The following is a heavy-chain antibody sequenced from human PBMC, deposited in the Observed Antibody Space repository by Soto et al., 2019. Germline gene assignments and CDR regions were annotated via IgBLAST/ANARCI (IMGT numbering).Heavy chain of an antibody. Sequence: QEQLVQSGAEVKKSGASVKVSCKTSGYTFSDYFIQWLRQAPGQGLECMAWINPKTAATNYAKKLKDGVALTSDTSFTTAYLKITRLRPDDTDLSYCARIKWGLDYYSGMDVWGHGTAVNVSS. V-gene: IGHV1-2*02. CDR1: GYTFSDYF. CDR2: INPKTAAT. D-gene: IGHD1-26*01. J-gene: IGHJ6*01. CDR3: ARIKWGLDYYSGMDV.